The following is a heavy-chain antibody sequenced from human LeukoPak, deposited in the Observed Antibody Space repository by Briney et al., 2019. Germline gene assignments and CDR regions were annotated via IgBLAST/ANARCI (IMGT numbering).Heavy chain of an antibody. D-gene: IGHD3-22*01. CDR1: GFTFSSYA. Sequence: HAGGSLRLSCAASGFTFSSYAMHWVRQAPGKGLEWVAVISYDGSNKYYADSVKGRFTISRDNSKSTLYLQMNSLRAEDTAVYYCARDLGSGYVFDYWGQGTLVTVSS. J-gene: IGHJ4*02. CDR3: ARDLGSGYVFDY. V-gene: IGHV3-30-3*01. CDR2: ISYDGSNK.